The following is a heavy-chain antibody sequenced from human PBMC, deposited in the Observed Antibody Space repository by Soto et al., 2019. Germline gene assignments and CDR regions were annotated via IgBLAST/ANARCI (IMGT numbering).Heavy chain of an antibody. J-gene: IGHJ5*02. Sequence: PSETLSLTCTVSGGSISSYYWSWIRQPPGKGLEWIGYIYYSGSTNYNPSLKSRVTISVDTSKNQFSLKLSSVTAADTAVYYCARDHYDYVWGPNCFDPWGQGTLVTVSS. CDR1: GGSISSYY. V-gene: IGHV4-59*01. CDR2: IYYSGST. CDR3: ARDHYDYVWGPNCFDP. D-gene: IGHD3-16*01.